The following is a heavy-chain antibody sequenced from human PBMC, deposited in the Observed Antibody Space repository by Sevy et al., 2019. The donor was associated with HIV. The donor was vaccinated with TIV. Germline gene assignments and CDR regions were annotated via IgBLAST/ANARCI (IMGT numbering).Heavy chain of an antibody. V-gene: IGHV4-61*02. Sequence: SETLSLTCTVSGGSISSGSYYWSWIRQPAGKGLEWIGRIYTSGSTNYNPSLKSRVTISVDTSKNQFSLKLSSVTAADTAVYYCARSAMVRGVIISDNYYYYMDVWGKGTTVTVSS. CDR2: IYTSGST. D-gene: IGHD3-10*01. CDR3: ARSAMVRGVIISDNYYYYMDV. J-gene: IGHJ6*03. CDR1: GGSISSGSYY.